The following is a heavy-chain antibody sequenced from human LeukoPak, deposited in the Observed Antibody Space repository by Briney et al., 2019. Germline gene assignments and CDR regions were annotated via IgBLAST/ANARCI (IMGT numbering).Heavy chain of an antibody. CDR2: ISGSGGST. Sequence: GGSLRLSCAVSGITLSNYGMSWVRQVPGKGLEWVAGISGSGGSTNYAASVKGRFTISRDNRKNTLYLQMNSLRDADTAVYYCVKDFWPARDGGGYYSPFEYWGEGTLVTVSS. CDR3: VKDFWPARDGGGYYSPFEY. CDR1: GITLSNYG. J-gene: IGHJ4*02. D-gene: IGHD3-22*01. V-gene: IGHV3-23*01.